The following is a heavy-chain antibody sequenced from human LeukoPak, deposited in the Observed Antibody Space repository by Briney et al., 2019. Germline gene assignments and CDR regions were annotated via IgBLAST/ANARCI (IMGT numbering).Heavy chain of an antibody. Sequence: GGSLRLSCAASGFTFSSYAMHWVRQAPGKGLEWVAFIRYDGSNKYYADSVKGRFTISRDNSKNTLYLRMNSLRAEDTAVYYCARSDYYFDYWGQGTLVTVSS. V-gene: IGHV3-30*02. CDR3: ARSDYYFDY. D-gene: IGHD3-10*01. CDR1: GFTFSSYA. CDR2: IRYDGSNK. J-gene: IGHJ4*02.